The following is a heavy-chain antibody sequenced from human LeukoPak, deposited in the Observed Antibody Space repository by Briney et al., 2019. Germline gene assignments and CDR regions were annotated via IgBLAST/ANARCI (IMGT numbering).Heavy chain of an antibody. Sequence: PGGSLTLSCAASGFTFSSSSMNWVRQAPGKGLEFVSSISPSSSYIYYADSVKGRFTISRDDAKNSLFLQMNSLRAEDTAVYYCAREGGYFDYWGQGTLVTVSS. D-gene: IGHD2-15*01. V-gene: IGHV3-21*06. J-gene: IGHJ4*02. CDR2: ISPSSSYI. CDR1: GFTFSSSS. CDR3: AREGGYFDY.